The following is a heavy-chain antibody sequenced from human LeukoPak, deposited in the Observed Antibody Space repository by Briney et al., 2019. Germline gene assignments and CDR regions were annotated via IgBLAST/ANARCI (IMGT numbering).Heavy chain of an antibody. CDR2: MNPNSGNT. Sequence: ASVRVSCKASGYTFTSHHMHWVRQATGQGLEWMGWMNPNSGNTGYAQKFQGRVTMTRNTSISTAYMELSSLRSEDTAVYYCARVRLAYYGSGSYSIGHVNWLDPWGQGTLVTVSS. CDR1: GYTFTSHH. J-gene: IGHJ5*02. V-gene: IGHV1-8*02. CDR3: ARVRLAYYGSGSYSIGHVNWLDP. D-gene: IGHD3-10*01.